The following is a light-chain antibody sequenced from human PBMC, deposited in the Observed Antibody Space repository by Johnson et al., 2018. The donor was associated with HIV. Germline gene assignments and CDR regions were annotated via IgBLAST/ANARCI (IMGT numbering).Light chain of an antibody. Sequence: QSVLSQPPSVSAAPGQKVTISCSGSSSNIGNNYVSWYQQLPGTAPKLLIYDNNKRPSGIPDRFSGSKSGTSATLGITGLQTGDEADYYCGTWDSNLSVYFFGTGTKVFGL. J-gene: IGLJ1*01. CDR3: GTWDSNLSVYF. CDR1: SSNIGNNY. V-gene: IGLV1-51*01. CDR2: DNN.